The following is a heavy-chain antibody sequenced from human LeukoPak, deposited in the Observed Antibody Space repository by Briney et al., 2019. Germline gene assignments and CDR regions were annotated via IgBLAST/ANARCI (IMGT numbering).Heavy chain of an antibody. CDR2: MNPNSGNT. CDR3: ARGCRPYYYGSGSYSD. Sequence: ASVKVSCTASGYTFTSYDINWVRQATGQGLEWMGWMNPNSGNTGYAQKFQGRVTMTRNTSISTAYMELSSLRSEDTAVYYCARGCRPYYYGSGSYSDWGQGTLVTVSS. D-gene: IGHD3-10*01. J-gene: IGHJ4*02. V-gene: IGHV1-8*01. CDR1: GYTFTSYD.